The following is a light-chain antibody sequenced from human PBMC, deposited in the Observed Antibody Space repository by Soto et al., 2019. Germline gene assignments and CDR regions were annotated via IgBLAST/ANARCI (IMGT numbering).Light chain of an antibody. CDR2: DVS. CDR3: SSYTSSSTYVV. CDR1: SSDVGGYNY. Sequence: QSALTQPTSVSGSTGESITISCTGTSSDVGGYNYVSWYQQHPGKAPKLMIYDVSNRPSGVSNRFSGSKSGNTASLTISGLQAEDEAAYYCSSYTSSSTYVVFGGGTKLTV. V-gene: IGLV2-14*01. J-gene: IGLJ2*01.